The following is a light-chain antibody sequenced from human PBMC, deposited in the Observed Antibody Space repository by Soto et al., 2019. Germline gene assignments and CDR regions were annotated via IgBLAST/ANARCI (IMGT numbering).Light chain of an antibody. CDR1: QGISSY. J-gene: IGKJ4*02. CDR2: TAS. V-gene: IGKV1-9*01. Sequence: DIQLTQSPSFLSASVGDRVTITCRASQGISSYLAWYDQKPGKAPKLLIYTASTLQSAVPSRFSGSGSGTEFTLTICSLQPADFATYYCQQPNSYPITFGGGTKVEIK. CDR3: QQPNSYPIT.